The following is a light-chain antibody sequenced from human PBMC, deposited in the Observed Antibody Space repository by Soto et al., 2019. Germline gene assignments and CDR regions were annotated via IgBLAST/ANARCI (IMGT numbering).Light chain of an antibody. J-gene: IGKJ3*01. CDR3: QQYDGLRVT. CDR1: QDISRY. V-gene: IGKV1-33*01. CDR2: DAS. Sequence: DIQMTQSPSSLAASVGDRVTITCQASQDISRYLIWYQQKPGRAPKLLIYDASKMETGVPHRFSGSGSGTGFTFTITSLQPEDIGTYYCQQYDGLRVTFGPGTKVEIK.